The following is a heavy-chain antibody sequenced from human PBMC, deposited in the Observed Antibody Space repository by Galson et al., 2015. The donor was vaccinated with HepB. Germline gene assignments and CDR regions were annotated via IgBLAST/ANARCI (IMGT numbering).Heavy chain of an antibody. D-gene: IGHD2-2*01. CDR3: ARERVGGDFDH. CDR2: IFSTGSS. Sequence: SETLSLTCTVSDDSSRSHSWTWIRQPPGKGLEYIGYIFSTGSSNYNPSLKSRVSISVDTSKKQFSLRLSSVTAADTAVYYCARERVGGDFDHWGQGTPVTVSS. J-gene: IGHJ4*02. CDR1: DDSSRSHS. V-gene: IGHV4-59*11.